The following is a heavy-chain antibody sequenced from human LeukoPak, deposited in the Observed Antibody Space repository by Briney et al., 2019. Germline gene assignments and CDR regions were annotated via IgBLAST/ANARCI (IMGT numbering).Heavy chain of an antibody. D-gene: IGHD4-17*01. CDR1: GGSISTYY. CDR2: IYISGST. V-gene: IGHV4-4*07. J-gene: IGHJ5*02. Sequence: PSETLSLTCTVSGGSISTYYWSWIRQPAGKGLEWIGRIYISGSTNYNPSLKSRVTMLVDTSKNQFSLKLSSVTAADTAIYYCARGPTTVTVRFGFDPWGQGTLVTVSS. CDR3: ARGPTTVTVRFGFDP.